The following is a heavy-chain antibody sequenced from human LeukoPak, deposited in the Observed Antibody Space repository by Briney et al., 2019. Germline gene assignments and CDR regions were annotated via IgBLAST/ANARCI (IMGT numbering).Heavy chain of an antibody. CDR3: ARGITIFGVVFDY. CDR2: IYYSGST. V-gene: IGHV4-59*01. Sequence: SDTLSLTCTVSGGSISSYYWSWIRQPPGKGLEWIGYIYYSGSTNYNPSLKSRVTISVDTSKNQFSLKLSSVTAADTAVYYCARGITIFGVVFDYWGQGTLVTVSS. D-gene: IGHD3-3*01. CDR1: GGSISSYY. J-gene: IGHJ4*02.